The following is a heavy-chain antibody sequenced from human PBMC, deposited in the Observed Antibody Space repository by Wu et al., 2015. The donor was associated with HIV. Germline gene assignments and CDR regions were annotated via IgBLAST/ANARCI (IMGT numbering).Heavy chain of an antibody. CDR2: INPSGGST. D-gene: IGHD5-12*01. J-gene: IGHJ6*02. CDR1: GYTFTSYY. Sequence: QVQLVQSGAEVKKPGASVKVSCKASGYTFTSYYMHWVRQAPGQGLEWMGIINPSGGSTSYAQKFQGRVTMTRDTSTSTVYMELSSLRSEDTAVYYCARGGYEWSYYYYGMDVWGQGTTVTVSS. V-gene: IGHV1-46*01. CDR3: ARGGYEWSYYYYGMDV.